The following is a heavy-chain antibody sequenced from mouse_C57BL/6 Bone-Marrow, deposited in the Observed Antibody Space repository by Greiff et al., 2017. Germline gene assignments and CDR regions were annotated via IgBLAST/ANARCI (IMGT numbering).Heavy chain of an antibody. D-gene: IGHD2-10*01. CDR1: GYTFTSYG. CDR2: IYPRSGNT. CDR3: ARSYPWYFDV. J-gene: IGHJ1*03. V-gene: IGHV1-81*01. Sequence: QVQLQQSGAELARPGASVKLSCKASGYTFTSYGISWVKQRTGQGLEWIGEIYPRSGNTYYNEKFKGKATLTADKSTSTAYMELRSLTSEDSAVYFCARSYPWYFDVWGTGTTVTVSS.